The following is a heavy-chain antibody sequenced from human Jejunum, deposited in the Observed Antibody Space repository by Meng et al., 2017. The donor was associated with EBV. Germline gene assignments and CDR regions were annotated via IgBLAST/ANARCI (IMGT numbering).Heavy chain of an antibody. J-gene: IGHJ4*02. CDR2: INYSGTT. CDR1: GGSISRSDYF. CDR3: ASPTQYSTSCYLS. D-gene: IGHD2-2*01. V-gene: IGHV4-39*07. Sequence: QLQLQESGPGLVKPSETRLHTCTVSGGSISRSDYFWGWIRQSPGKGLEWIGSINYSGTTYYNPSLKSRVTISVDTSKNQFSLELRSVTAADTAVYYCASPTQYSTSCYLSWGQGTLVTVSS.